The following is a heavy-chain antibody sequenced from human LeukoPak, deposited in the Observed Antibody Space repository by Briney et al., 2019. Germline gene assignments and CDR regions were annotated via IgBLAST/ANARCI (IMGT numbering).Heavy chain of an antibody. V-gene: IGHV3-21*01. Sequence: GGFLRLSCVASGFTFSSYSMNWVRQAPGKGLEWVSSISSSSSYIYYADSVKGRFTISRDNAKNSLYLQMNSLRAEDTAVYYCAGGYSSGWSSFDYWSQGTLVTVSS. CDR3: AGGYSSGWSSFDY. CDR2: ISSSSSYI. CDR1: GFTFSSYS. J-gene: IGHJ4*02. D-gene: IGHD6-19*01.